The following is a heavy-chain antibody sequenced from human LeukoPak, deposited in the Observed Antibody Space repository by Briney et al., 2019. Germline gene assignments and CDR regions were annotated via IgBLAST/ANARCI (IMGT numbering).Heavy chain of an antibody. D-gene: IGHD1-26*01. CDR2: NNNSGRS. CDR3: ARGPAVGATVY. J-gene: IGHJ4*02. V-gene: IGHV4-34*01. Sequence: KASETLSLTCAVYGGSLSAYYWSWIRQSPGKGLEWIGENNNSGRSKYNPSLKSRVTISLDTSKNQFSLTLRSVTAADTALYYCARGPAVGATVYWSQGTLVTVSS. CDR1: GGSLSAYY.